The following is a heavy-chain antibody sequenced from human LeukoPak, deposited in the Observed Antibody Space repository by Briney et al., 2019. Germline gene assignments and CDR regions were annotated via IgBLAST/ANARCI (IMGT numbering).Heavy chain of an antibody. Sequence: GGSLRLSCAASGFTFSSYGMHGVRQAPGKGPEWVAFIWNDGSNKYYADSVKGRFTISRDNSKNTLYLQMNSLRAEDTAMYYCAKGTGGGYFDYWGQGTLVTVSS. CDR3: AKGTGGGYFDY. CDR2: IWNDGSNK. V-gene: IGHV3-30*02. D-gene: IGHD2-8*02. J-gene: IGHJ4*02. CDR1: GFTFSSYG.